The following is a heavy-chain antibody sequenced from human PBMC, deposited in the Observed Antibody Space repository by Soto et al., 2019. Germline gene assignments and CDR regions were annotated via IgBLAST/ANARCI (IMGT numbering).Heavy chain of an antibody. J-gene: IGHJ4*02. CDR3: AREESYYYGSGGLFGY. V-gene: IGHV4-34*01. Sequence: QVQLQQWGAGLLKPSETLSLTCAVYGGSFSGYYWSWIRQPPGKGLEWIGEINHSGSTNYNPSLKSRVTISVDTSKNQFSLKLSSVTAADTAVYYCAREESYYYGSGGLFGYWGQRTLVTVSS. D-gene: IGHD3-10*01. CDR2: INHSGST. CDR1: GGSFSGYY.